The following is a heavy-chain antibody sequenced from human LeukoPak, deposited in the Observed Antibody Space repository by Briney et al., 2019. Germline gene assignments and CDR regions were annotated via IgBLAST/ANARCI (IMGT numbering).Heavy chain of an antibody. CDR3: TRGWIVVVTPFDY. J-gene: IGHJ4*02. CDR2: IRSKAYGGTT. Sequence: GGSLRLSCTASGFTFGDYAMSWVRQAPGKGLEWVGFIRSKAYGGTTEYAASVKGRFTISRDDSKSIAYLQMNSLKTEDTAVYYCTRGWIVVVTPFDYWGQGTLVTVSS. D-gene: IGHD3-22*01. CDR1: GFTFGDYA. V-gene: IGHV3-49*04.